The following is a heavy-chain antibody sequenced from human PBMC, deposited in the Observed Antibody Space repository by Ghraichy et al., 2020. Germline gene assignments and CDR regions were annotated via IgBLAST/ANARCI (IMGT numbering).Heavy chain of an antibody. J-gene: IGHJ6*02. D-gene: IGHD3-22*01. Sequence: SETLSLTCTVSGYSISSGYYWGWIRQPPGKGLEWIGSIYHSGSTYYNPSLKSRVTISVDTSKNQFSLKLSSMTAADTAVYYCARGNYYDSSGYFTAVKGGMDVWGQGTTVTVSS. V-gene: IGHV4-38-2*02. CDR1: GYSISSGYY. CDR3: ARGNYYDSSGYFTAVKGGMDV. CDR2: IYHSGST.